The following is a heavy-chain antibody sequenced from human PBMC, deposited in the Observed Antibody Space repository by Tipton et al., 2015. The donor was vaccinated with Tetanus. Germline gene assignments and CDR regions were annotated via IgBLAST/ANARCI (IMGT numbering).Heavy chain of an antibody. Sequence: QLVQSGAEVKKPGASVKVSCKASGYTFTHYGVNWVRQAPGQGLEWMGWISPFNENVNYAEKFQGRLTMTTDRSTATVYMDLRSRRSDDTAVYYCARGRGLGPHEYFKHWGQGTLVTVSS. CDR2: ISPFNENV. D-gene: IGHD3/OR15-3a*01. J-gene: IGHJ4*02. CDR1: GYTFTHYG. V-gene: IGHV1-18*01. CDR3: ARGRGLGPHEYFKH.